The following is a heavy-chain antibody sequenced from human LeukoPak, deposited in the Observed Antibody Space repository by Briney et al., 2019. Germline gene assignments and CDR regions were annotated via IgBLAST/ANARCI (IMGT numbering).Heavy chain of an antibody. CDR1: GFTFSGYW. CDR2: IKEDGSET. J-gene: IGHJ4*01. V-gene: IGHV3-7*01. Sequence: GGSLRLSCAASGFTFSGYWMSWVRQAPGKGLEWVANIKEDGSETYYVDSVKGRFTISRDNAKNSLYLQMSSLRAEDTAVYYCAKDRTRFYYWGQGTLVTASS. CDR3: AKDRTRFYY. D-gene: IGHD2-2*01.